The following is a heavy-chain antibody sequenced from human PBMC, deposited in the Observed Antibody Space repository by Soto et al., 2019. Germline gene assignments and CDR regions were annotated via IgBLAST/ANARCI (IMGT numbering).Heavy chain of an antibody. CDR1: GYTLSELA. Sequence: GASVKVSCKVSGYTLSELAIHWVRQAPGKGFEWMGGFDPEGSDTSYAQKFQGRVTMTSDTSTETAYMELESLTSEDTAFYYCATMGFCGPGCHSFDSWGQGTLVPVSS. J-gene: IGHJ4*02. V-gene: IGHV1-24*01. CDR3: ATMGFCGPGCHSFDS. D-gene: IGHD2-21*02. CDR2: FDPEGSDT.